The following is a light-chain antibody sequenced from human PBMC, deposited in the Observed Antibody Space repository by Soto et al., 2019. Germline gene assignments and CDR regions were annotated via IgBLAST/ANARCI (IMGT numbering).Light chain of an antibody. V-gene: IGKV1-27*01. CDR1: QSISNW. Sequence: FTLTPSLSSLSAYVGDSVTITCRASQSISNWLAWYQQKPGKVPKLLIYAASSLQTGVPSRFSGSGSGTEFTLTISSLQPEDVATYYCQQYNSDWTFGQGTKVDIK. CDR3: QQYNSDWT. CDR2: AAS. J-gene: IGKJ1*01.